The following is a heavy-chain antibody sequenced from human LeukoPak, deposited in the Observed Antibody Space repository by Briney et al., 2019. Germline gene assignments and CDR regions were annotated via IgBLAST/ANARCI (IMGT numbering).Heavy chain of an antibody. CDR3: ARGHIVDLVNWFDP. D-gene: IGHD2-15*01. V-gene: IGHV4-61*08. CDR1: GGSISSGGYY. J-gene: IGHJ5*02. Sequence: ETLSLTCTVSGGSISSGGYYWSWIRQPPGKGLEWIGYIYYSGSTNYNPSLKSRVTISVDTSKNQFSLKLSSVTAADTAVYYCARGHIVDLVNWFDPWGQGTLVTVSS. CDR2: IYYSGST.